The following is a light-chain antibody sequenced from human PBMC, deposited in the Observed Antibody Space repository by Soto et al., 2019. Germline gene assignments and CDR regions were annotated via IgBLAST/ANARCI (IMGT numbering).Light chain of an antibody. Sequence: VMTHSPATLSVSPGERATLSFCSSETVATNLAWYQQKPGQAPRLLISGASTRAAGISDRFRGSGSGTEFTLTISSLRSEDSAIYYCQQYFEWPPMTFGQGTKVDI. CDR1: ETVATN. V-gene: IGKV3-15*01. CDR3: QQYFEWPPMT. J-gene: IGKJ1*01. CDR2: GAS.